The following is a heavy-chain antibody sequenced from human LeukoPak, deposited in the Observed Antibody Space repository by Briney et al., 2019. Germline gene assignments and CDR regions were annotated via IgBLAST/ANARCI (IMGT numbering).Heavy chain of an antibody. CDR1: GFTFDDYA. CDR2: ISWNSGSI. J-gene: IGHJ4*02. CDR3: AKDYYDILTGPDY. D-gene: IGHD3-9*01. Sequence: GGSPRLSCAASGFTFDDYAMHWVRQAPGKGLEWVSGISWNSGSIGYADSVKGRFTISRDNAKNSLYLQMNSLRAEDTALFYCAKDYYDILTGPDYWGQGTLVTVSS. V-gene: IGHV3-9*01.